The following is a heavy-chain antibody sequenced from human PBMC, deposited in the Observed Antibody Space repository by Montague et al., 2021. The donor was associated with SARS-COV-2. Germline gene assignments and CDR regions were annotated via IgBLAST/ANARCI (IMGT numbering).Heavy chain of an antibody. CDR3: ARDGSLRFEILIGPRHYYNGMDV. J-gene: IGHJ6*02. CDR1: GGSISSSSYY. Sequence: SETLSLTCTVSGGSISSSSYYWGWIRQPPGKGLEWIGSIYYSGSTYYNPSLKSRVTISVDTSKNQFSLKPSSVTAADTAVYYCARDGSLRFEILIGPRHYYNGMDVWGQGPRSPSP. CDR2: IYYSGST. D-gene: IGHD3-9*01. V-gene: IGHV4-39*07.